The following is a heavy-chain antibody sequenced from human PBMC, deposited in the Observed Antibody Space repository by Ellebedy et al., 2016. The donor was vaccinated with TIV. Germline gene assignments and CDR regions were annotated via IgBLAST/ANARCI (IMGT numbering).Heavy chain of an antibody. J-gene: IGHJ4*02. Sequence: SQTLSLTCAISGDSVSSSNAAWNWIRQSPSRGLEWLGRTYYRSQWSEWYTDYAVSVKSRITINPDTSKNQFSLQLNSVTREDTAVYYCAKWTVGYCSSASCYTGDYWGQGTLVTVSS. V-gene: IGHV6-1*01. CDR3: AKWTVGYCSSASCYTGDY. CDR1: GDSVSSSNAA. D-gene: IGHD2-2*02. CDR2: TYYRSQWSEWYT.